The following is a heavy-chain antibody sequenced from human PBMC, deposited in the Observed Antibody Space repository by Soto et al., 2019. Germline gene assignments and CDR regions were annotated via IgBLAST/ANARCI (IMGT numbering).Heavy chain of an antibody. CDR1: GFAFSAYG. CDR2: IYYDGSKK. J-gene: IGHJ4*02. Sequence: QVQLVESGGGVVQPGRSLRLSCAASGFAFSAYGMHWVRQAPGKGLEWVAMIYYDGSKKYYADSVKGRFTISRDNSKNTLYLQMSSLRAEDTALYYCARVGGTVTSDYWGQGTLVTVSS. CDR3: ARVGGTVTSDY. V-gene: IGHV3-33*01. D-gene: IGHD4-17*01.